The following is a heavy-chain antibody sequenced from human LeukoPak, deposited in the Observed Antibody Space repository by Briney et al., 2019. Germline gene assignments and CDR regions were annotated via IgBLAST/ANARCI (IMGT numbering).Heavy chain of an antibody. CDR2: IRSKANSYAT. J-gene: IGHJ6*03. V-gene: IGHV3-73*01. Sequence: GGSLRLSCAASGFTFSGSAMHWVRQASGKGLEWVGRIRSKANSYATAYAASVKGRFTISRDDSKNTAYLQMNSLKTEDTAVYYCTRWVVPAATGGMYYYYMDVWAKGPRSPSP. CDR3: TRWVVPAATGGMYYYYMDV. D-gene: IGHD2-2*01. CDR1: GFTFSGSA.